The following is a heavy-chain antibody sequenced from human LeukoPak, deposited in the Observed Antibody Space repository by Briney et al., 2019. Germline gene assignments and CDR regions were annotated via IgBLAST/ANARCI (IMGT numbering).Heavy chain of an antibody. CDR3: VISFDSSGYYSAYFDS. CDR1: GATLSSYA. V-gene: IGHV1-69*04. Sequence: GASVKVSCKASGATLSSYAISWVRQAPGQGLEWMGRIIPFLPVANYAQDFQGRVTITADKPTYTAYMELSSLTSEDTAVYYCVISFDSSGYYSAYFDSWGQGTLVTVSS. J-gene: IGHJ4*02. D-gene: IGHD3-22*01. CDR2: IIPFLPVA.